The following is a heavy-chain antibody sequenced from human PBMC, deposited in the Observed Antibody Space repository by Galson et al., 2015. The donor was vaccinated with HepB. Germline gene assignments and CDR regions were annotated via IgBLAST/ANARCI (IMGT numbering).Heavy chain of an antibody. CDR2: ISAYNGNT. CDR1: GYTFTSYG. V-gene: IGHV1-18*04. J-gene: IGHJ4*02. Sequence: VSCKASGYTFTSYGISWVRQAPGQGLEWMGWISAYNGNTNYAQKLQGRVTMTTDTSTSTAYMELRSLRSDDTAVYYCARDPPGYYGSGSYYHYFDYWGQGTLVTVSS. CDR3: ARDPPGYYGSGSYYHYFDY. D-gene: IGHD3-10*01.